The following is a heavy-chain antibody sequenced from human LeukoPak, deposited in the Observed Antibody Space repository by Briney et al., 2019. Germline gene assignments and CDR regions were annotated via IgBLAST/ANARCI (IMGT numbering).Heavy chain of an antibody. CDR1: GFTFTDYS. J-gene: IGHJ5*02. V-gene: IGHV3-48*02. CDR2: ISSSSSTI. Sequence: GGSLRLSCAASGFTFTDYSMNWVRQAPGKGLEWVSYISSSSSTIYYADSVKGRFTISRDNAKNSLYLQMNSLRDEDTAVYYCARGGLNYYDSSGSWGQGTLVTVSS. CDR3: ARGGLNYYDSSGS. D-gene: IGHD3-22*01.